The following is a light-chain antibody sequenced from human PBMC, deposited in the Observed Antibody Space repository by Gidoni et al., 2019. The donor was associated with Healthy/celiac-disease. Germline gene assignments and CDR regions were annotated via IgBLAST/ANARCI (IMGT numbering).Light chain of an antibody. J-gene: IGLJ2*01. CDR3: AAWDDSLNGVV. CDR1: RSNIGSNT. CDR2: SNN. V-gene: IGLV1-44*01. Sequence: QRVTISCSGSRSNIGSNTVNWYQQLPGTAPKLLIYSNNQRPSGVPDRFSGSKSGTSASLAISGLQSEDEADYYCAAWDDSLNGVVFGGGTKLTVL.